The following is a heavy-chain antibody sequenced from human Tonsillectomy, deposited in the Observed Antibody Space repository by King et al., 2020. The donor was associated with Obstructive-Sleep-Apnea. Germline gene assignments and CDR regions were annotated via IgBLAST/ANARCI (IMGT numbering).Heavy chain of an antibody. CDR1: GFSLSTSGMC. D-gene: IGHD6-13*01. CDR3: ARILCADRIAED. CDR2: IDWDDDK. Sequence: VTLKESGPALVKPTQTLTLTCTFSGFSLSTSGMCVSWIRQPPGKALEWLARIDWDDDKYYSTPLKTRLTISKDTSKNQVVLTMTNMDPVDTATYYCARILCADRIAEDWGQGTLVTVSS. V-gene: IGHV2-70*11. J-gene: IGHJ4*02.